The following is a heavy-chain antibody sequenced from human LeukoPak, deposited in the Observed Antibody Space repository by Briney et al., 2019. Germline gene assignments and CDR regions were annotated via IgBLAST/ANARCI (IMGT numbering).Heavy chain of an antibody. CDR3: ARDGYCSSTSCYHHWFDP. D-gene: IGHD2-2*03. J-gene: IGHJ5*02. Sequence: SETLSLTCAVYGGSFSGYYWNWIRQPPGKGLEWIGEINHSGSTNYNPSLKSRVTMSVDTSKNQFSLKLTSVTAADTAVYYCARDGYCSSTSCYHHWFDPWGQGTLVTVSS. CDR1: GGSFSGYY. CDR2: INHSGST. V-gene: IGHV4-34*01.